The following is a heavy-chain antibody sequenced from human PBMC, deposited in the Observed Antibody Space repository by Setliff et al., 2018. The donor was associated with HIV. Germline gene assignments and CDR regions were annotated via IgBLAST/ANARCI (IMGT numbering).Heavy chain of an antibody. CDR3: VKEGYSSVSGAYMDV. Sequence: PGGSLRLSCVVSGFTFSSYGMHWVRQAPGKGLEWVAVISYDGSNKYYADSLKGRFTISRDNAKDSLYLQMSSLRAEDTALYYCVKEGYSSVSGAYMDVWGKGTTVTVSS. J-gene: IGHJ6*04. CDR2: ISYDGSNK. V-gene: IGHV3-30*18. D-gene: IGHD6-19*01. CDR1: GFTFSSYG.